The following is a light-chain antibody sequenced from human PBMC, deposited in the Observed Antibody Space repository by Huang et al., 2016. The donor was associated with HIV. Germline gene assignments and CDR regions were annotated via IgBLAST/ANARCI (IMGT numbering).Light chain of an antibody. CDR2: GPS. J-gene: IGKJ1*01. CDR1: QSVSNN. CDR3: QQYNNWPPWT. V-gene: IGKV3-15*01. Sequence: EIVMTQSPVTLSVSPGERATLSCRASQSVSNNLAWYQQTHGQAPRLLIYGPSTRATCIPARFSGNGSGTEFTLTISSLQSEDFALYYCQQYNNWPPWTFGQGTKVEIK.